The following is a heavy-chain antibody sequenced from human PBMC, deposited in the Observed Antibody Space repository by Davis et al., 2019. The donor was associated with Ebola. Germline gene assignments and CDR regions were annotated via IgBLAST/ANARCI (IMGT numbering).Heavy chain of an antibody. CDR3: ARDNLLGDIELVTATRIYYYGMDV. V-gene: IGHV4-39*07. J-gene: IGHJ6*02. CDR2: IYHSGST. CDR1: GGSVSSGSYY. D-gene: IGHD2-2*01. Sequence: SETLSLTCTVSGGSVSSGSYYWSWIRQPPGKGLEWIGSIYHSGSTYYNPSLKSRVTISVDTSKNQFSLKLSSVTAADTAVYYCARDNLLGDIELVTATRIYYYGMDVWGQGTTVTVSS.